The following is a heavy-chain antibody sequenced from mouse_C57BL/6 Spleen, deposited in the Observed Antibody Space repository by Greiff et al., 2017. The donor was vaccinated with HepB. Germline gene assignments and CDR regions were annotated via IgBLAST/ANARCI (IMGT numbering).Heavy chain of an antibody. V-gene: IGHV1-19*01. Sequence: EVKLVESGPVLVKPGASVKMSCKASGYTFTDYYMNWVKQSHGKSLEWIGVINPYNGGTSYNQKFKGKATLTVDKSSSTAYMELNSLTSEDSAVYYCARDGDYDERDVPYYFDYWGQGTTLTVSS. CDR1: GYTFTDYY. CDR3: ARDGDYDERDVPYYFDY. CDR2: INPYNGGT. D-gene: IGHD2-4*01. J-gene: IGHJ2*01.